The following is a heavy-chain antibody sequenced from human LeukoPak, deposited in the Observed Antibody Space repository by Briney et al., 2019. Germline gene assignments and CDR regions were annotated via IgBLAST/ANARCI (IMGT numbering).Heavy chain of an antibody. J-gene: IGHJ6*03. D-gene: IGHD1-1*01. Sequence: EASVKVSCKASGGTFSSYAINWVRQAPGQGLEWMGGIIPIFGTANYAQKFQGRVTITADESTSTAYMELSSLRSEDTAVYYCARAERQLTYYYYYYMDVWGKGTTVTVSS. V-gene: IGHV1-69*13. CDR1: GGTFSSYA. CDR2: IIPIFGTA. CDR3: ARAERQLTYYYYYYMDV.